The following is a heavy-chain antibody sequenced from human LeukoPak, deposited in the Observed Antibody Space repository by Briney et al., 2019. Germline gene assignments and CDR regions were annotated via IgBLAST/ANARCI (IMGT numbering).Heavy chain of an antibody. V-gene: IGHV3-30*18. CDR2: ISYDGRNK. J-gene: IGHJ2*01. Sequence: GGSLRLSCAASGFTFSSYGMHWVRQAPGKGLEWVAVISYDGRNKYYADSVKGRFTISRDNSKNTLYLQMNSLRAEDTAVYYCAKCQWLFWYFDLWGRGTLVTVSS. D-gene: IGHD3-22*01. CDR1: GFTFSSYG. CDR3: AKCQWLFWYFDL.